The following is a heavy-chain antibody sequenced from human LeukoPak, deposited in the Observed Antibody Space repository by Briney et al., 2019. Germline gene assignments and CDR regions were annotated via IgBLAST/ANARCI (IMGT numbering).Heavy chain of an antibody. CDR3: ARPAGAGDRVEYFRQ. J-gene: IGHJ1*01. Sequence: SEKVSCKTSGDSFSDFPVNWVRQAPGQGLEWMGRITPALGITNYAQKFQGRVTITADTSTMTAYLELSNLRSEDTAVYYCARPAGAGDRVEYFRQWGQGTLVIVSS. CDR1: GDSFSDFP. V-gene: IGHV1-69*10. D-gene: IGHD2-21*02. CDR2: ITPALGIT.